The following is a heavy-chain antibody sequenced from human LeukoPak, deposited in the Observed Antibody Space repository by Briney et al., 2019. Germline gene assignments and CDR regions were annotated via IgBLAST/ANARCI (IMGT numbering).Heavy chain of an antibody. V-gene: IGHV1-69*06. D-gene: IGHD2-2*01. CDR1: GGTFSSYA. J-gene: IGHJ4*02. Sequence: SVKVSCKASGGTFSSYAISWVRQALGQGLEWMGGIIPIFGTANYAQKFQGRVTITADKSTSTAYMELSSLRSEDTAVYYCARVGYCSSTSCQPGDYWGQGTLVTVSS. CDR3: ARVGYCSSTSCQPGDY. CDR2: IIPIFGTA.